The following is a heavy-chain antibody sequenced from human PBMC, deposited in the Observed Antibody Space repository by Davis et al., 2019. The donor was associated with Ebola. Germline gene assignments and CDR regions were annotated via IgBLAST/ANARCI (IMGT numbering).Heavy chain of an antibody. CDR1: GGTFSSYA. J-gene: IGHJ6*02. CDR3: ARVVGVVPAGGMDV. D-gene: IGHD2-2*01. V-gene: IGHV1-69*13. CDR2: IIPIFGTA. Sequence: SVKVSCKASGGTFSSYAISWVRQAPGQGLEWMGGIIPIFGTANYAQKFQGRVTITADESTSTAYMELSSLRSEDTAVYYCARVVGVVPAGGMDVWGQGTTVTVSS.